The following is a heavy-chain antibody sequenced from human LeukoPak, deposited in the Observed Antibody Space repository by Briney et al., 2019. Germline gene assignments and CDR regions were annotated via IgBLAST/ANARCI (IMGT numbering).Heavy chain of an antibody. D-gene: IGHD6-19*01. Sequence: SETLSLTCTVSGGSISGYHWSWIRQAAGKGLEWIGRIYSSGSTNYNPPLKSRVIMSVDTFKNQLSLKLSSVTAADTAVYYCARAQAGTFSRFDPWGQGTLVTVSS. CDR2: IYSSGST. J-gene: IGHJ5*02. V-gene: IGHV4-4*07. CDR3: ARAQAGTFSRFDP. CDR1: GGSISGYH.